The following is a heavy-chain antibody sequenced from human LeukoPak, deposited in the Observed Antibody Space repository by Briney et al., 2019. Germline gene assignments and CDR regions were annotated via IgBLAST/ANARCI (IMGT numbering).Heavy chain of an antibody. V-gene: IGHV3-7*03. CDR2: IKQDGSEK. CDR1: GFTFSRFW. D-gene: IGHD2-2*01. J-gene: IGHJ4*02. CDR3: ASQPAAADIDY. Sequence: GGSLRPSCATSGFTFSRFWMTWVRQAPGKGLEWVANIKQDGSEKNYADSVKGRFTISRDNAKSSLYLQMNSLRGEDTAVYYCASQPAAADIDYWGQGTLVTVSS.